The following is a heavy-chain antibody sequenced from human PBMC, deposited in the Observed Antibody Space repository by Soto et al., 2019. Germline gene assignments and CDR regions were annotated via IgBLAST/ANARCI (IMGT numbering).Heavy chain of an antibody. CDR3: ACYICPENYYSSYSMDV. Sequence: GGSLRLSCAASGFTFSSYAMSWVRQAPGKGLEWVSAISGSGGSTYYADSVKGRFTISRDNSKNTLYLQMNSLRAEDTAVYYCACYICPENYYSSYSMDVCGKGPTVTVSS. CDR2: ISGSGGST. J-gene: IGHJ6*03. CDR1: GFTFSSYA. V-gene: IGHV3-23*01. D-gene: IGHD2-2*02.